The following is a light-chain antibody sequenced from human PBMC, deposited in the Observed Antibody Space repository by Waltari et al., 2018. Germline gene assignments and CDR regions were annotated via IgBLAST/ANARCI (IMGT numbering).Light chain of an antibody. CDR2: GAS. V-gene: IGKV3-15*01. CDR3: QQYNDWPLT. CDR1: QSVSSN. J-gene: IGKJ4*01. Sequence: EIVMTQSPATLSVSPGARATLSCRASQSVSSNLAWYQQKPGQAPRLLIYGASARATGISDRFSGFGSGTEFTLTISSLQSEDFAVYYCQQYNDWPLTFGGGTKVEIK.